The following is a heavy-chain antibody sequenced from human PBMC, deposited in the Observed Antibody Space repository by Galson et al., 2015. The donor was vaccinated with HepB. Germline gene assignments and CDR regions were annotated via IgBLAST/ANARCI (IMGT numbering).Heavy chain of an antibody. CDR2: IIPIFGTA. CDR1: GGTFSSYA. J-gene: IGHJ3*02. CDR3: ARPVEMATMSYAFDI. D-gene: IGHD5-24*01. Sequence: SVKVSCKASGGTFSSYAISWVRQAPGQGLEWMGGIIPIFGTANYAQKFQGRVTITADESTSTAYMELSSLRSEDTAVYYCARPVEMATMSYAFDIWGQGTMVTVSS. V-gene: IGHV1-69*13.